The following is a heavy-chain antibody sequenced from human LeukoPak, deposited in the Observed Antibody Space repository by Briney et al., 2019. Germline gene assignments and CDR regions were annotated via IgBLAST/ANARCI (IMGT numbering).Heavy chain of an antibody. D-gene: IGHD3-22*01. CDR3: AVQRVGEYYDSSGYLY. V-gene: IGHV4-59*08. J-gene: IGHJ4*02. CDR1: GGSISSYY. Sequence: NPSETLSLTCTVSGGSISSYYWSWIRQPPGKGLEWIGYIYYSGSTNYNPSLKSRVTISVDTSKNQFPLKLSSVTAADTAVYYCAVQRVGEYYDSSGYLYWGQGTLVTVSS. CDR2: IYYSGST.